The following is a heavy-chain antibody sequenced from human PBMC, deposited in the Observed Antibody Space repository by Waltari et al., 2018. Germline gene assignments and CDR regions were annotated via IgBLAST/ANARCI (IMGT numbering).Heavy chain of an antibody. CDR2: IKQDGSEK. CDR1: GFTFSTFG. D-gene: IGHD3-10*01. V-gene: IGHV3-7*01. CDR3: ARGGDYYGSGSLRGWFDP. Sequence: EVQLVESGGGLVQPGGSLSPPCESSGFTFSTFGVSWFRWAPGRGLEWVANIKQDGSEKYYVDSVKGRFTIARDNAKNSLYLQMNSLRAEDTAVYYCARGGDYYGSGSLRGWFDPWGQGTLVTVSS. J-gene: IGHJ5*02.